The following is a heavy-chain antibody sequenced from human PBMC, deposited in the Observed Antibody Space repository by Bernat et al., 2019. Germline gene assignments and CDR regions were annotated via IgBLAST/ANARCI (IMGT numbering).Heavy chain of an antibody. J-gene: IGHJ4*02. D-gene: IGHD3-22*01. CDR1: GGTFSSYT. CDR3: ASSVYDSSGYYDY. CDR2: IIPILGIA. Sequence: QVQLVQSGAEVKKPGSSVKVSCKASGGTFSSYTISWVRQAPGPGLEWMGRIIPILGIANYAQKFQGRVTITADKSTSTAYMELSSLGSEDTAVYYCASSVYDSSGYYDYWGQGTLVTVSS. V-gene: IGHV1-69*02.